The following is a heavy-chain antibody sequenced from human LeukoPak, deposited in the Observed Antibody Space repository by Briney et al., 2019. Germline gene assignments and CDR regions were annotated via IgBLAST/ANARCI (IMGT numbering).Heavy chain of an antibody. CDR2: ISHSGGAE. V-gene: IGHV3-48*01. J-gene: IGHJ4*02. CDR3: AKDPNYYGSGSYGDY. D-gene: IGHD3-10*01. Sequence: GCSLRLSCAASGFRFSTYSMNWVRQAPGKGLEWISYISHSGGAEHYTDSVKGRFTISRDNAKNALYLQMNSLRAEDTAVYYCAKDPNYYGSGSYGDYWGQGTLVTVSS. CDR1: GFRFSTYS.